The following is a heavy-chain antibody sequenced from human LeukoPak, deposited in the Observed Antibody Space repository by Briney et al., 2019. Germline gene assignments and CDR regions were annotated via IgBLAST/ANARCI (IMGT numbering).Heavy chain of an antibody. J-gene: IGHJ5*02. Sequence: GGSLRLSCVASGLTFSVYWMSWVRQAPGKGLEWVANIKEDGSEKYYADSVKGRFTISRDNAKNSLYLQMSSLRAEDTAVYYCARGGSWFAPWGQGTLVTVSS. CDR2: IKEDGSEK. V-gene: IGHV3-7*01. CDR3: ARGGSWFAP. D-gene: IGHD3-10*01. CDR1: GLTFSVYW.